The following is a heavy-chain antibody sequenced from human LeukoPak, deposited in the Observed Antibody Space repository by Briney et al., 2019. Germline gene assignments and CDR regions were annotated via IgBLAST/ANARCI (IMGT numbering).Heavy chain of an antibody. CDR1: GYTFTSYY. J-gene: IGHJ5*02. Sequence: ASVKVSCKASGYTFTSYYMHWVRQAPGQGLEWMGIINPSGGSTSYAQKFQGRVTMTRDTSTSTVYMELSSLRSEDTAVYYCARDLAVAGTDNWFDPWGQGTLVTVSS. CDR3: ARDLAVAGTDNWFDP. D-gene: IGHD6-19*01. CDR2: INPSGGST. V-gene: IGHV1-46*01.